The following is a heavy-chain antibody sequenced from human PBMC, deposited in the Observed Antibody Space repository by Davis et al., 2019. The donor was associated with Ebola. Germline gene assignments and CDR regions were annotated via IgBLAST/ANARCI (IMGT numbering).Heavy chain of an antibody. CDR2: IWYDGSNK. J-gene: IGHJ6*02. CDR3: ARTYYDSSGWYYYYVMDV. V-gene: IGHV3-33*08. Sequence: PAGSLRLSCAASGLTFSSYGMHWVRQAPGKGLAWVAVIWYDGSNKYYADSVKGRFTISRDNSKNTLYLQMNSLRAEDTGVYYCARTYYDSSGWYYYYVMDVWGQGTTVTVSS. D-gene: IGHD3-22*01. CDR1: GLTFSSYG.